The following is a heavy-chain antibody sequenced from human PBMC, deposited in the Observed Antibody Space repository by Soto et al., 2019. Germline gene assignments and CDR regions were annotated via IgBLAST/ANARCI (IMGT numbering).Heavy chain of an antibody. Sequence: GVTLRLSCAASGFTFSSYAMHWVRQAPGKGLEWVAVISYDGSSKYYADSVKGRFTISRDNSKNKLYLQMNSLRAEDTAVYYCARDGPVYYYDSSGYRGGYYYGMDVWGQGTTVTVSS. CDR1: GFTFSSYA. D-gene: IGHD3-22*01. V-gene: IGHV3-30-3*01. J-gene: IGHJ6*02. CDR2: ISYDGSSK. CDR3: ARDGPVYYYDSSGYRGGYYYGMDV.